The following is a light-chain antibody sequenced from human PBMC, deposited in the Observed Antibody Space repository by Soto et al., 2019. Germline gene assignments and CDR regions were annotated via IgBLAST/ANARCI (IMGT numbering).Light chain of an antibody. Sequence: QSVLTQPPSASGTPGQRVTISCSGSSSKIGSNYVYWYQQLPGTAPKLLIYRNNQRPSGVPDRFSGSKSGTSASLAISGLRSEDEADYYCAAWDDSLSGHVVFGGGTQLTVL. J-gene: IGLJ2*01. CDR3: AAWDDSLSGHVV. CDR2: RNN. V-gene: IGLV1-47*01. CDR1: SSKIGSNY.